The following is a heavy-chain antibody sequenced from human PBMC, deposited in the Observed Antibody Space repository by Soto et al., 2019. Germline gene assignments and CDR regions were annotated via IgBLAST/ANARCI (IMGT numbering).Heavy chain of an antibody. CDR2: INHSGST. D-gene: IGHD3-10*01. Sequence: PSETLSLTCAVYGGSFSGYYWTWIRQPPGTGLEWIGEINHSGSTNYNPSLKSRVTISVDTSKNQFSLKLTSVTAADTAVYYCARGVAAYYYGSGSYLHWFDPWGQGTLVTVSS. CDR3: ARGVAAYYYGSGSYLHWFDP. V-gene: IGHV4-34*01. CDR1: GGSFSGYY. J-gene: IGHJ5*02.